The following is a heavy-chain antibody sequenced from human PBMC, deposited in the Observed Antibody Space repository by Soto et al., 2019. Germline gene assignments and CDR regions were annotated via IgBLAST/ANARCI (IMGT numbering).Heavy chain of an antibody. Sequence: GGSLRLSCAASGFTFSSYAMSWVRQAPGKGLEWVSAISGSGGSTYYADSVKGRFTISRDNSKNTLYLQMNSLRAEDTAVYYCAKANPEYYDFWSGYRRSDRIGEYFDYWGQGTLVTVSS. CDR3: AKANPEYYDFWSGYRRSDRIGEYFDY. J-gene: IGHJ4*02. V-gene: IGHV3-23*01. CDR1: GFTFSSYA. D-gene: IGHD3-3*01. CDR2: ISGSGGST.